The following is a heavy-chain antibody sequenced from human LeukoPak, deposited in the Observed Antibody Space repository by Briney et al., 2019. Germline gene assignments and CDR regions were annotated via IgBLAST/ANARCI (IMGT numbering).Heavy chain of an antibody. Sequence: SETLSLTCTVSGGSISNGDHYWSWIRQHPGKGLEWIGHIYYSGSTYYNPSLKSRGIISVETSKNQFSLKLSSVTAADTAVYYCASSGYYDSSGSPPFDYWGQGTLVTVSS. V-gene: IGHV4-31*03. CDR2: IYYSGST. CDR3: ASSGYYDSSGSPPFDY. D-gene: IGHD3-22*01. CDR1: GGSISNGDHY. J-gene: IGHJ4*02.